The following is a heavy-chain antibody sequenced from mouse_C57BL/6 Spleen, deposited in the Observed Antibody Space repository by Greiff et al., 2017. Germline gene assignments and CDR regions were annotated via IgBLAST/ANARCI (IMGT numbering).Heavy chain of an antibody. Sequence: VQLQQSVAELVRPGASVKLSCTASGFNIKNTYMHWVKQRPEQGLEWIGRIDPADGNTKYAPKFQGQATITADTASNTAYLQLSSLTAEDTAIYYCAGSDDYDPHDMDYWGQGTTLTVSS. CDR3: AGSDDYDPHDMDY. CDR2: IDPADGNT. CDR1: GFNIKNTY. D-gene: IGHD2-4*01. V-gene: IGHV14-3*01. J-gene: IGHJ2*01.